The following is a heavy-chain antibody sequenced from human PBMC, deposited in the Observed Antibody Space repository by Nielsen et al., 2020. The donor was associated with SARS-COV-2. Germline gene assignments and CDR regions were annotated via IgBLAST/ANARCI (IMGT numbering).Heavy chain of an antibody. CDR1: GFTFSSYG. CDR3: ALGILTGYYYSMDV. V-gene: IGHV3-30*03. Sequence: GESLKISCAASGFTFSSYGMHWVRQAPGKGLEWVAVISYDGSNKYYADSVKGRFTISRDNSKNTLYLQMNSLRAEDTALYYCALGILTGYYYSMDVWGQGTTVTVSS. J-gene: IGHJ6*02. D-gene: IGHD3-9*01. CDR2: ISYDGSNK.